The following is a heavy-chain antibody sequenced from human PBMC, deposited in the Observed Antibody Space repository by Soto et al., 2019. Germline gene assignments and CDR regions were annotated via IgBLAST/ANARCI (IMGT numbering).Heavy chain of an antibody. J-gene: IGHJ2*01. CDR1: GYSFTSYW. Sequence: GESLKISCKGSGYSFTSYWISWVRQMPGKGLEWMGRIDPSGSYTNYSPSFQGHVTISADKSISTAYLQWSSLKASDTAMYYCASVRDGYNYWYFDLWGRGTLVTVS. D-gene: IGHD5-12*01. V-gene: IGHV5-10-1*01. CDR2: IDPSGSYT. CDR3: ASVRDGYNYWYFDL.